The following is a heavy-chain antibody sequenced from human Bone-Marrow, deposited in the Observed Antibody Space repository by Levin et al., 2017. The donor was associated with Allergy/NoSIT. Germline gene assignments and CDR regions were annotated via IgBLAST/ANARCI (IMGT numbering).Heavy chain of an antibody. J-gene: IGHJ5*02. CDR3: ARTCDSGSSDRSFDP. Sequence: SCVASGFDFSKSWMNWVRQAPGKRLEWVANIKQDESEKNYLDSVKGRFTISRDNTKNSLYLEMSSLRVEDTAVYFCARTCDSGSSDRSFDPWGQGTLVTVSS. D-gene: IGHD3-10*01. V-gene: IGHV3-7*04. CDR2: IKQDESEK. CDR1: GFDFSKSW.